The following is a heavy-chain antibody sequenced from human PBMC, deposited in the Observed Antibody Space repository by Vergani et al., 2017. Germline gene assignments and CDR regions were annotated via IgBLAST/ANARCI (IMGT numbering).Heavy chain of an antibody. V-gene: IGHV4-59*01. Sequence: QVQLQESGPGLVKPSETLSLTCTVSGGSISSYYWSCILQPPGKELEWIGYIYYSGSTNYNPSLKSRVTISVDTSKNQFSLKLSSVTAADTAVYYCAREGLAAAGHGGGFDYWGQGTLVTVSS. J-gene: IGHJ4*02. CDR3: AREGLAAAGHGGGFDY. D-gene: IGHD6-13*01. CDR1: GGSISSYY. CDR2: IYYSGST.